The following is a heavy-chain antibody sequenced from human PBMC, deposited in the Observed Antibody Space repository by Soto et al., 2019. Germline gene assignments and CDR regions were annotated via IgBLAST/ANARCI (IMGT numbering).Heavy chain of an antibody. Sequence: GGSLRLSCAASGFTFSSYAMSWVRQAPGKGLEWVSAISGSGGSTYYADSVKGRFTISRDNSKNTLYLQMNSLRAEDTAVYYCAKEHLSLRAEYKGTGGHRGYYMDVWGKGTTVTVSS. V-gene: IGHV3-23*01. J-gene: IGHJ6*03. CDR2: ISGSGGST. CDR3: AKEHLSLRAEYKGTGGHRGYYMDV. CDR1: GFTFSSYA. D-gene: IGHD6-6*01.